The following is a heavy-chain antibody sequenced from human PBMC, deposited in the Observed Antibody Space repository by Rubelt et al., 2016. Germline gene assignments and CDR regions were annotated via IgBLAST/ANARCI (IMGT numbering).Heavy chain of an antibody. CDR2: ISYDGSNK. J-gene: IGHJ4*03. Sequence: QVQLVESGGGVVQPGRSLRLSCAASGFTFSSYAMHWVRQAPGKGLEWVAVISYDGSNKYYADSVKGRFTISRDNYKNTLYLQMNSRRAEDTAVYYCAREGVGSSWYGGYYFDYWGQGTTVTVSS. D-gene: IGHD6-13*01. CDR1: GFTFSSYA. CDR3: AREGVGSSWYGGYYFDY. V-gene: IGHV3-30*04.